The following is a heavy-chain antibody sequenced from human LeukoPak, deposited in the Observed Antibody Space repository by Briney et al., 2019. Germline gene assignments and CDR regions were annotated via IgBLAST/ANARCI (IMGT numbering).Heavy chain of an antibody. CDR1: GFTFSSYG. CDR3: ARLIVVVPAALFDY. Sequence: GGSLRLSCATSGFTFSSYGFHWVRQAPIKGLEWVAVIWYDGSKKYYADSVKGRFTISRDDSKNTVYLQMDSLRAEDTAVYYCARLIVVVPAALFDYWGQGTLVTVSS. D-gene: IGHD2-2*01. CDR2: IWYDGSKK. J-gene: IGHJ4*02. V-gene: IGHV3-33*01.